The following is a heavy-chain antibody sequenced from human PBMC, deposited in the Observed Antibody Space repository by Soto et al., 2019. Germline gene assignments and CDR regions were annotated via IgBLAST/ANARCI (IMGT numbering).Heavy chain of an antibody. CDR3: AKVQTTRANDGFDI. V-gene: IGHV1-46*01. D-gene: IGHD2-2*01. Sequence: ASVNVSFKASGYSFINHYRHVLLDSPVQGLEWMGRIHPSGGSSSYAQKFQGRVTMTRDTSTSTVYMDMSSLSSEETAVYYCAKVQTTRANDGFDIWGQGKMVTV. CDR1: GYSFINHY. J-gene: IGHJ3*02. CDR2: IHPSGGSS.